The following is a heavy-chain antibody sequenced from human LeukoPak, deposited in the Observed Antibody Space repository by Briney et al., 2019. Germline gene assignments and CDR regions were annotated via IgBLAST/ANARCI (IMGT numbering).Heavy chain of an antibody. CDR1: GYTLTEIS. Sequence: ASVKVSCKVSGYTLTEISMHWVRQAPGKGLEWMGGFDPEEGETIYAQKFQGRVTMTEDTSTDAAYMELSSLRSEDTAVFYCVSDPITMIRGVIIEGFDPWGQGTLVTVSS. V-gene: IGHV1-24*01. CDR3: VSDPITMIRGVIIEGFDP. D-gene: IGHD3-10*01. J-gene: IGHJ5*02. CDR2: FDPEEGET.